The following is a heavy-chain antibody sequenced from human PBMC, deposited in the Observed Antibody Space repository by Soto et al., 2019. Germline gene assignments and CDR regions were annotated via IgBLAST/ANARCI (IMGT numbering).Heavy chain of an antibody. Sequence: SETLSLTCTVSGGSISSYYWSWIRQPPGKGLEWIGYIYYSGSTNYNPSLKSRVTISVDTSKNQFSLKLSSVTAADTAVYYCARHSERGGYDYYYYYYMDVWGKGTTVTVSS. J-gene: IGHJ6*03. CDR1: GGSISSYY. D-gene: IGHD5-12*01. CDR3: ARHSERGGYDYYYYYYMDV. V-gene: IGHV4-59*08. CDR2: IYYSGST.